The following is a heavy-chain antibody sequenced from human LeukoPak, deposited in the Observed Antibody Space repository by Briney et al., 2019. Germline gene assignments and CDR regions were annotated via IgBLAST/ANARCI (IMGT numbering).Heavy chain of an antibody. J-gene: IGHJ3*02. D-gene: IGHD3-10*01. CDR1: GLTFSSYS. Sequence: PGGSLRLSCAASGLTFSSYSMNWVRQAPGKGLEWVSSISSSSSYIYYADSVKGRFTISRDNAKNSLYLQMNSLRAEDTAVYYCARAGWFDAFDIWGQGTMVTVSS. V-gene: IGHV3-21*01. CDR2: ISSSSSYI. CDR3: ARAGWFDAFDI.